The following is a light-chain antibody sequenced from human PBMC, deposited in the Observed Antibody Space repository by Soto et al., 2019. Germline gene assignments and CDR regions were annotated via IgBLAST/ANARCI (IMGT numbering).Light chain of an antibody. CDR2: DVS. CDR1: SSDVGGYNY. Sequence: QSALTQPPSASGSPGQSVTISCTGTSSDVGGYNYVSWYQQYAGKAPKLMISDVSKRPSGVPDRFSCSKSGNTASLTVSGLQAEDEADYYCSSDAGSNKSVFGTGTKGTVL. V-gene: IGLV2-8*01. J-gene: IGLJ1*01. CDR3: SSDAGSNKSV.